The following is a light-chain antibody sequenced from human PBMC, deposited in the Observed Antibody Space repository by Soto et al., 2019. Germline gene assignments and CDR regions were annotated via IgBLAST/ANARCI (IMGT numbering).Light chain of an antibody. CDR2: GAS. V-gene: IGKV3-20*01. CDR3: QQYGSSGT. J-gene: IGKJ1*01. Sequence: IVMTKSPATLSVSPGERATLPCRASQSVSNNYLAWYQQKPGQAPRLLIYGASNRATGIPDRFSGSGSGTDFTLTISRLEPEDFAVYYCQQYGSSGTVGQGTKVDIK. CDR1: QSVSNNY.